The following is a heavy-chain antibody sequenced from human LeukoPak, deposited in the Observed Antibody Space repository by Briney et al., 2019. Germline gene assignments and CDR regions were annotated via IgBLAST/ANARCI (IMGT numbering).Heavy chain of an antibody. CDR3: ARGTTYYYDSSGPSDAFDI. Sequence: GESLKISCKGSGYSFTSYWIGWVRQMPGKGLEWMGIIYPGDSDTRYSPSFQGQVTISADKSISTAYLQWSSLKASDTAMYYCARGTTYYYDSSGPSDAFDIWDQGTMVTVSS. J-gene: IGHJ3*02. CDR1: GYSFTSYW. CDR2: IYPGDSDT. V-gene: IGHV5-51*01. D-gene: IGHD3-22*01.